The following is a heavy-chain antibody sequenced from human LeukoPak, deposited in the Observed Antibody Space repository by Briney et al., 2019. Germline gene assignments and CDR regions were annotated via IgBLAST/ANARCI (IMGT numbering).Heavy chain of an antibody. CDR2: IKQDGGEE. Sequence: GGSLRLSCVASGFAFSSYWMTWVREAPGGGLVWVANIKQDGGEEYYVDSVKGRFTIARDNANNSLFLQMNSLRVEDTAVYYCARLGGSYYTYWGQGTLVTVSS. V-gene: IGHV3-7*01. D-gene: IGHD1-26*01. J-gene: IGHJ4*02. CDR1: GFAFSSYW. CDR3: ARLGGSYYTY.